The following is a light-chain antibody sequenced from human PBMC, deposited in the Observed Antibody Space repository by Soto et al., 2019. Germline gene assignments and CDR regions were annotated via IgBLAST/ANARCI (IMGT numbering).Light chain of an antibody. CDR2: DVS. CDR3: SSYTSSSTYV. Sequence: QSVLTQPASVSGSPGQSIAISCTGTSSDVGGYDYVSWYQQHPGKAPKLMIYDVSNRPSGVSNRFSGSKSDNTASLTISGLQAEDEADYYCSSYTSSSTYVFGTGTKATVL. CDR1: SSDVGGYDY. V-gene: IGLV2-14*01. J-gene: IGLJ1*01.